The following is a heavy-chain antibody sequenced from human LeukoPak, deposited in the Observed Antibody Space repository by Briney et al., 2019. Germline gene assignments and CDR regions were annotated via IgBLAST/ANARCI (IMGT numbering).Heavy chain of an antibody. D-gene: IGHD2-2*01. J-gene: IGHJ4*02. V-gene: IGHV3-9*01. CDR3: AKGVRRYCSSTSCNYFDY. Sequence: PGGSLRLSCAASGFTFDDYDMHWVRQAPGRGLEWVSGISWNSGSIGYADSVKGRFTIPRDNAKNSLYLQMNSLRAEDTALYYCAKGVRRYCSSTSCNYFDYWGQGTLVTVSS. CDR2: ISWNSGSI. CDR1: GFTFDDYD.